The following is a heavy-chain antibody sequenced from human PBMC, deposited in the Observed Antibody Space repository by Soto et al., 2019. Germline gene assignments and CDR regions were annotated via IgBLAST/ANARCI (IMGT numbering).Heavy chain of an antibody. J-gene: IGHJ5*02. Sequence: QVQLVESGGGVVQPGRSLRLSCAASGFTFSSYGMHWVRQAPGKGLEWVAVIWYDGSNKYYADSVKGRFTISRDNSKNTLYLQMNSLRAEDTAVYYCAASLGVYSNYVGSGWFDPWGQGTLVTVFS. CDR3: AASLGVYSNYVGSGWFDP. D-gene: IGHD4-4*01. CDR2: IWYDGSNK. V-gene: IGHV3-33*01. CDR1: GFTFSSYG.